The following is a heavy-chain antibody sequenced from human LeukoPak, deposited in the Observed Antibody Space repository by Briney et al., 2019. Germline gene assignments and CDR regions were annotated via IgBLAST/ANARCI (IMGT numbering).Heavy chain of an antibody. CDR1: GASISSSTW. V-gene: IGHV4-4*02. J-gene: IGHJ4*02. CDR2: IYHSGST. D-gene: IGHD3-3*01. CDR3: ARVGYDFWSGYYTFFDY. Sequence: SETLSLTCAVSGASISSSTWWSWVRQPPGKGLEWIGEIYHSGSTNYNPSLKSRVTISVDKSKNQFSLKLSSVTAADTAVYYCARVGYDFWSGYYTFFDYWGQGTLVTVSS.